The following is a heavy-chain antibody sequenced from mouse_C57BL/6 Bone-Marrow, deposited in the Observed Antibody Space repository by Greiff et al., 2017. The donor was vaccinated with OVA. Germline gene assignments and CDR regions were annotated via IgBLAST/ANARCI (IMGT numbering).Heavy chain of an antibody. J-gene: IGHJ2*01. D-gene: IGHD2-2*01. CDR3: TGRNGSYFDY. CDR1: GFTFSNYW. V-gene: IGHV6-3*01. Sequence: EVMLVESGGGLVQPGGSMKLSCVASGFTFSNYWMNWVRQSPEKGLEWVAQIRLKSDNYATHYAESVKGRFTISRDDSKSSVYLQMNNLRAEDTGIYYCTGRNGSYFDYWGQGTTLTVSS. CDR2: IRLKSDNYAT.